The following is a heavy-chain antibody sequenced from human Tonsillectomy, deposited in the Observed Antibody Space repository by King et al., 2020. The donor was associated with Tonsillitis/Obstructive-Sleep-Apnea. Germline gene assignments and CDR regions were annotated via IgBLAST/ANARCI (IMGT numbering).Heavy chain of an antibody. J-gene: IGHJ6*02. Sequence: VQLVESGGGLVQPGRSLRLSCTASGFTFGDYAMSWVRQAPGKGLEWVGFIRSKAYGGTTEYAASVKGRFTISRDDSKSIAYLQMNSLKTEDTAVYYCTRGGTAGGIPPLPYGMDVWGQGTTVTVSS. CDR3: TRGGTAGGIPPLPYGMDV. CDR1: GFTFGDYA. D-gene: IGHD5-18*01. V-gene: IGHV3-49*04. CDR2: IRSKAYGGTT.